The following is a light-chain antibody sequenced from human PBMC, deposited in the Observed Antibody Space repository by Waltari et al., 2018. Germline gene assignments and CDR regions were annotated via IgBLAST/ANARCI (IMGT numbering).Light chain of an antibody. V-gene: IGKV2-30*02. CDR1: QGLVHSDGNTY. Sequence: DVVMTQSPLSLPVTIGQPATISCRSSQGLVHSDGNTYLTWFQQRPGQSPRRLIYKILNRDSGVPDGFIGSGSGTDFTLKISRVEVEDVAIYYCMQGTHWPYTFGQGTQLEI. CDR3: MQGTHWPYT. CDR2: KIL. J-gene: IGKJ2*01.